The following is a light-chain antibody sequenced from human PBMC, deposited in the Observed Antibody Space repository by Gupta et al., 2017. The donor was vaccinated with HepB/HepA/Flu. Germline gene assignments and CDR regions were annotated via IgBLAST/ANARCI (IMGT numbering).Light chain of an antibody. V-gene: IGLV2-23*02. Sequence: QSALTQAASVSGPPGQSITISCTGITSDVGSHNVVSWYQHHPGKAPKVLIYEVNKRPSGVSNRFSGSTSGNTASLTISGLQAEDEADYYCCSFTTSSTLHVVFGGGTKVTVL. CDR3: CSFTTSSTLHVV. J-gene: IGLJ2*01. CDR1: TSDVGSHNV. CDR2: EVN.